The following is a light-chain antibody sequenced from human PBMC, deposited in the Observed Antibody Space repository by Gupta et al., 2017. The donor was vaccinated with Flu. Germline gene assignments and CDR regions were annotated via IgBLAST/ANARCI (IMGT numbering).Light chain of an antibody. V-gene: IGLV2-14*01. Sequence: QSALTQPASVSGSPGQSITISCTGTSSDVGGYNYVSWYQQHPGKAPKLMIYEVSNRPSGVSNRFSVSKSGNTASLTISGLQAEDEADYYCSSYTSSSHVVFGGGTKLTVL. CDR2: EVS. CDR3: SSYTSSSHVV. J-gene: IGLJ2*01. CDR1: SSDVGGYNY.